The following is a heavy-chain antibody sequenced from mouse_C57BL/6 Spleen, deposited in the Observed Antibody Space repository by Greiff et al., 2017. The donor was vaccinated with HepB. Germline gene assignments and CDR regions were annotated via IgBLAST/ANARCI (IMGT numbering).Heavy chain of an antibody. D-gene: IGHD2-2*01. CDR3: ARDHGYHYRFAY. CDR2: ISDGGSYT. V-gene: IGHV5-4*01. CDR1: GFTFSSYA. Sequence: EVQLQESGGGLVKPGGSLKLSCAASGFTFSSYAMSWVRQTPEKRLEWVATISDGGSYTYYPDNVKGRFTISRDNAKNNLYLQMSHLKSEDTAMYYCARDHGYHYRFAYWGQGTLVTVSA. J-gene: IGHJ3*01.